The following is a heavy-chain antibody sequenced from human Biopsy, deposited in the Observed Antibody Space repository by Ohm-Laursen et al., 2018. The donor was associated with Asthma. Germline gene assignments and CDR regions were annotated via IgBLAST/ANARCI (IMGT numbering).Heavy chain of an antibody. V-gene: IGHV1-58*01. D-gene: IGHD2/OR15-2a*01. J-gene: IGHJ4*01. CDR2: IVFASGAT. CDR3: AAGRTSLQGESLI. CDR1: GVALSGYT. Sequence: SVKVSCNASGVALSGYTFEWVRQARGLGLEWIAWIVFASGATNYAQNFQDRLTVTRDMSAGSVSMELRGLSSADTAVYYCAAGRTSLQGESLIWGQGTLVSVSS.